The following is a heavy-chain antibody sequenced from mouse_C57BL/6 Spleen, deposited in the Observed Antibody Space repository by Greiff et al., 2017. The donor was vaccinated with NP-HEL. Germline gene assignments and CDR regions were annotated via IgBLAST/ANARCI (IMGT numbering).Heavy chain of an antibody. J-gene: IGHJ4*01. D-gene: IGHD3-2*02. CDR2: IYPGNSDT. CDR1: GYTFTSYW. CDR3: TSRDSSGPHYYAMDY. V-gene: IGHV1-5*01. Sequence: EVQLQQSGTVLARPGASVKMSCKTSGYTFTSYWMHWVKQRPGQGLEWIGAIYPGNSDTSYNQKFKGKAKLTAVTSASTAYMELSSLTNEDSAVYYCTSRDSSGPHYYAMDYWGQGTSVTVSS.